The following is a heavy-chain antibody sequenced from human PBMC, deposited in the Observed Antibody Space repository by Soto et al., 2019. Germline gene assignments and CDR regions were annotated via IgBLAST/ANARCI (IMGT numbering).Heavy chain of an antibody. D-gene: IGHD2-21*01. CDR2: INHSGST. CDR3: ARGDSTYGVILYYFDY. J-gene: IGHJ4*02. CDR1: GGSFSGYD. V-gene: IGHV4-34*01. Sequence: SETLSLTCAVYGGSFSGYDWSWIRQPPGKGLEWIGEINHSGSTNYNPSLKSRVTISVDTSISTAYMELSRLRSDDTAVYYCARGDSTYGVILYYFDYWGQGTLVTVSS.